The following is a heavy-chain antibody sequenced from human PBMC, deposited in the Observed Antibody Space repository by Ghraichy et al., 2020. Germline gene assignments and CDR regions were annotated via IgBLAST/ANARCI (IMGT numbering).Heavy chain of an antibody. Sequence: SETLSLTCTVSGGSISSSSYYWGWIRQPPGKGLEWIGSIYYSGSTYYNPSLKSRVTISVDTSKNQFSLKLSSVTAADTAVYYCARHSYSSGYWISPYYYYYGMDVWGQGTTVTVSS. J-gene: IGHJ6*02. CDR2: IYYSGST. V-gene: IGHV4-39*01. CDR1: GGSISSSSYY. CDR3: ARHSYSSGYWISPYYYYYGMDV. D-gene: IGHD3-3*01.